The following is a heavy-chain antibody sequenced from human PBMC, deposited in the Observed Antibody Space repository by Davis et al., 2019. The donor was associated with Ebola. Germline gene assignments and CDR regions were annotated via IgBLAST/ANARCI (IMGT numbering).Heavy chain of an antibody. D-gene: IGHD3-10*01. Sequence: GESLKISCKGSGYNFTRFWIGWVRQFPGKGREWMGIIYAGDSDSGYSPSFEGQVTISVDRSITTAYLQWRSLRASDTAIYYCARQESLYGWSDYWGQGTLVTVSS. J-gene: IGHJ4*02. CDR2: IYAGDSDS. V-gene: IGHV5-51*01. CDR1: GYNFTRFW. CDR3: ARQESLYGWSDY.